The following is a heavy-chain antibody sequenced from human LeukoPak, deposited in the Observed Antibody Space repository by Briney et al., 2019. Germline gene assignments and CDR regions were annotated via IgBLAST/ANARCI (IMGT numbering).Heavy chain of an antibody. D-gene: IGHD2-15*01. CDR1: GFTFSSYS. CDR2: ISSSSSYI. V-gene: IGHV3-21*01. J-gene: IGHJ4*02. CDR3: ARDLQTTYCSGGSCYGSAVY. Sequence: GGSLRLSCAASGFTFSSYSMNWVRQAPVKGLEWVSSISSSSSYIYYADSVKGRFTISRDNSKNTLYLQMNSLRAEDTAVYYCARDLQTTYCSGGSCYGSAVYWGQGTLVTVSS.